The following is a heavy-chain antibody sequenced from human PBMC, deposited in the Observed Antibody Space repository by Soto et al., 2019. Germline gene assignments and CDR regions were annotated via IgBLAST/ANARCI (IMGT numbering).Heavy chain of an antibody. D-gene: IGHD4-17*01. CDR1: GFTFTKYG. CDR3: AKDLGTVTTFSLSH. CDR2: ISYDGSDQ. J-gene: IGHJ4*02. Sequence: QVQLVESGGGVVQPGRSLRLSCAASGFTFTKYGMHWVRQAPGKGLEWVAVISYDGSDQYYVDSVKGRFTISRDSSKNTLYLQMNTLRAEDTAVYYCAKDLGTVTTFSLSHWGQGTLVTVSS. V-gene: IGHV3-30*18.